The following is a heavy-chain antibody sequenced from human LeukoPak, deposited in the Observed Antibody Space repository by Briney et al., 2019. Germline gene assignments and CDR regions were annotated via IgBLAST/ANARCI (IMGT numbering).Heavy chain of an antibody. J-gene: IGHJ5*02. Sequence: SETLSLTCTVSSGSISNSNYYWGWIRQPPGKGLEWIGSIFYDGSPDYNPSLKSRVTISVDTSKNQFSLKLSSVTAADTAVYYCAGGVAAAGIEGWFDPWGQGTLVTVSS. V-gene: IGHV4-39*01. D-gene: IGHD6-13*01. CDR2: IFYDGSP. CDR1: SGSISNSNYY. CDR3: AGGVAAAGIEGWFDP.